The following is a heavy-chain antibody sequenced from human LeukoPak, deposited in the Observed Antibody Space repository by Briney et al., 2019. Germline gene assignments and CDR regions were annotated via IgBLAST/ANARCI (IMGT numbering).Heavy chain of an antibody. Sequence: SVKVSCKASGGTFSSYAISWVRQAPGQGLEWMGGIIPIFGTANYAQKFQGRVTITADKSTSTAYMELSSLRSEDTAVYYCARVVYSSSWSGAFDIWGQGTMVTVSS. CDR1: GGTFSSYA. CDR3: ARVVYSSSWSGAFDI. V-gene: IGHV1-69*06. CDR2: IIPIFGTA. J-gene: IGHJ3*02. D-gene: IGHD6-13*01.